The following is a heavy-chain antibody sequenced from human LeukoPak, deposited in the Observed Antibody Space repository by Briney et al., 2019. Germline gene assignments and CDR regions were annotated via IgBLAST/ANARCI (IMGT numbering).Heavy chain of an antibody. CDR1: GGSISSGDYY. Sequence: SQTLSLTCTVSGGSISSGDYYWSWIRQPPGTGLEWIGEINHSGSTNYNPPLKSRVTISVDTSKNQFSLKLSSVTAADTAVYYCARAKYQLLALDYWGQGTLVTVSS. V-gene: IGHV4-30-4*08. CDR2: INHSGST. D-gene: IGHD2-2*01. CDR3: ARAKYQLLALDY. J-gene: IGHJ4*02.